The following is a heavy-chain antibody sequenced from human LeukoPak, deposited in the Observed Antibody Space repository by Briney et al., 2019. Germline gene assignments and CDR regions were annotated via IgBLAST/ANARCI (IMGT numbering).Heavy chain of an antibody. CDR1: GYTFTSYD. J-gene: IGHJ4*02. Sequence: ASVKVSCKASGYTFTSYDINWVRQATGQGLEWMGWMNPNNGNTGYAQKFQGRVTMTRNTSISTAYMELSSLRSEDTAAYYCARIGLRGVIISRPLDYGGQGTLVTVSS. CDR3: ARIGLRGVIISRPLDY. V-gene: IGHV1-8*01. D-gene: IGHD3-16*02. CDR2: MNPNNGNT.